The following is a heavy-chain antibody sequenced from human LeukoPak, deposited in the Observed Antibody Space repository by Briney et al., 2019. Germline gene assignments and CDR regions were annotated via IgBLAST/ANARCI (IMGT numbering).Heavy chain of an antibody. CDR1: GGPISSYY. V-gene: IGHV4-59*01. D-gene: IGHD3-22*01. CDR2: IYYSGST. CDR3: ARGNHYYDSSAYLAWESFQH. J-gene: IGHJ1*01. Sequence: PSETLSLTCTVSGGPISSYYWSWIRQPPGKGLEWIGYIYYSGSTNYNPSLKSRVTISVDTSKDQFSLKLSSVTAADTAVYYCARGNHYYDSSAYLAWESFQHWGQGTLVTVSS.